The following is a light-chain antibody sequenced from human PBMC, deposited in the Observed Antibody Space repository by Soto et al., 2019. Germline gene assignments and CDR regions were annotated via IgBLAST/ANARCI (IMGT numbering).Light chain of an antibody. Sequence: AIQMTQSPSSLSASVGDRVTISCRASQVIGNDLAWYQQKPGKAPRLLIFAASNLQSGVPSRFSGVGSGTDFTFTISSLQPEDIATYFCQQYDSLPITFGQGTRLEIK. V-gene: IGKV1-6*01. J-gene: IGKJ5*01. CDR3: QQYDSLPIT. CDR1: QVIGND. CDR2: AAS.